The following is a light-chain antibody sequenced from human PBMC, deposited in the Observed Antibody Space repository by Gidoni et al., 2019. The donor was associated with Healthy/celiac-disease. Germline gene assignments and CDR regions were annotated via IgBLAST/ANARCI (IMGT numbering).Light chain of an antibody. CDR2: GKN. V-gene: IGLV3-19*01. CDR1: SLRSYY. CDR3: DSRDNSDNPHVV. Sequence: SSELTQDPAVSVALGQTVRIPCQGDSLRSYYASWYPQKPGQAPVLVIYGKNNRPPGIPDRFSGSSSGNTASLTITGAQAEDEADYYCDSRDNSDNPHVVFGGGTKLTVL. J-gene: IGLJ2*01.